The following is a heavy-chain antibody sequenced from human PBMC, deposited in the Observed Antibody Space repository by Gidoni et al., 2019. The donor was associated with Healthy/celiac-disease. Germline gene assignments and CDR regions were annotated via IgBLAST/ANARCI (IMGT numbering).Heavy chain of an antibody. CDR2: IYSGGST. V-gene: IGHV3-66*01. J-gene: IGHJ3*02. CDR3: ARDTPFDI. CDR1: GFPVSSNY. Sequence: EVQLVESGGGLVHPGGSLRLPCAASGFPVSSNYMSWVRQAPGKGLEWVSVIYSGGSTYYADSVKGRFTISRDNSKNTLYLQMNSLRAEDTAVYYCARDTPFDIWGQGTMVTVSS.